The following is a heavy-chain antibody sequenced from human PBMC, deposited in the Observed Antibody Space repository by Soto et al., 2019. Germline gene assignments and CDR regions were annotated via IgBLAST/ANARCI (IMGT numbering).Heavy chain of an antibody. Sequence: ASVKVSCKASGGTFSSYAISWVRQAPGQGLEWMGGIIPIFGTANYAQKFQGRVTITADESTSTAYMELSSLRAEDTAVYYCARAFSVAAANTPDYWGQGTLVTVSS. CDR3: ARAFSVAAANTPDY. CDR2: IIPIFGTA. V-gene: IGHV1-69*13. J-gene: IGHJ4*02. D-gene: IGHD6-13*01. CDR1: GGTFSSYA.